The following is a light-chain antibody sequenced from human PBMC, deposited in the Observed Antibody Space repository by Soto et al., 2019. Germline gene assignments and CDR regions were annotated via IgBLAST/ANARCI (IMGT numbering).Light chain of an antibody. J-gene: IGKJ1*01. V-gene: IGKV3-20*01. CDR3: QQYRT. CDR1: QNVSSSS. Sequence: EIVLTQSPGILSLSPGERATLSCRARQNVSSSSLVWYQQKPGQAPRLLIYGASSRATGIPDRFSVSGSGTDFTLTISTLEPEDFAVYYCQQYRTFGQGTKVEIK. CDR2: GAS.